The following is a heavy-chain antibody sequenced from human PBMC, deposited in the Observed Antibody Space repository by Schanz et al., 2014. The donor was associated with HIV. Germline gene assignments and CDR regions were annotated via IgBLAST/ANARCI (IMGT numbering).Heavy chain of an antibody. CDR1: GFTLGNYI. D-gene: IGHD2-8*01. Sequence: DVQLVESGGGLVKPGESLRLSCSTSGFTLGNYIMNWVRQAPGKGLEWVSSISGGSTYTYYADSIRGRFIVSRDNARSSVYLQMYSLRAADTAVYYCARERYCTNGVCRVYGMGVWGQGATVTVSS. V-gene: IGHV3-21*01. CDR2: ISGGSTYT. J-gene: IGHJ6*02. CDR3: ARERYCTNGVCRVYGMGV.